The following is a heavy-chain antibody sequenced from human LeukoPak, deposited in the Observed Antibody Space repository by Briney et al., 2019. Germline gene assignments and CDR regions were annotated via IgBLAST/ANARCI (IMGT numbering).Heavy chain of an antibody. CDR2: ISSSGSTI. J-gene: IGHJ6*03. Sequence: ETLSLTCTVSGGSISRYSWSWIRQPPGKGLEWVSYISSSGSTIYYADSVKGRFTISRDNSKNTLYLQMNSLRAEDTAVYYCARDRSVVVPAATPRRGNYYYYMDVWGKGTTVTVSS. CDR3: ARDRSVVVPAATPRRGNYYYYMDV. V-gene: IGHV3-48*01. D-gene: IGHD2-2*02. CDR1: GGSISRYS.